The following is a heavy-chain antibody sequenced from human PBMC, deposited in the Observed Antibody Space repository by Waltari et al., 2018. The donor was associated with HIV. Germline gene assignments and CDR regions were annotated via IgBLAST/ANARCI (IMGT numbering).Heavy chain of an antibody. D-gene: IGHD2-15*01. CDR2: SSGSGGST. J-gene: IGHJ3*02. CDR3: AKRDVYCSGGSCQVGAFDI. Sequence: EVQLLESGGGLVQPGGSLRLSCAASGFTFASYGLSWVRQAPGKGRELVSASSGSGGSTYYADSVKGRFTISRDNAKNTRYLQMNSLRAEDTAVYYWAKRDVYCSGGSCQVGAFDIWGQGTMVTVSS. CDR1: GFTFASYG. V-gene: IGHV3-23*01.